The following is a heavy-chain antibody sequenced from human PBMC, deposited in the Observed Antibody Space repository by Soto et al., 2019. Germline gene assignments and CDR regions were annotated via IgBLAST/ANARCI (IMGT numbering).Heavy chain of an antibody. J-gene: IGHJ3*02. V-gene: IGHV1-8*01. D-gene: IGHD3-10*01. CDR2: MNPNSGNT. CDR1: GYTFTSYD. Sequence: ASVKVSCKASGYTFTSYDINWVRQATGQGLEWMGWMNPNSGNTGYAQKFQGRVTMTRNTSISTAYMELSSLRSEDTAVYYCARIVWFGEFMGAVAFDIWGQGTMVTVSS. CDR3: ARIVWFGEFMGAVAFDI.